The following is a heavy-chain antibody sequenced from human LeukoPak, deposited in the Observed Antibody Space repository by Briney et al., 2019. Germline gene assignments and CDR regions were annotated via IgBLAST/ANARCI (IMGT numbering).Heavy chain of an antibody. V-gene: IGHV3-48*03. J-gene: IGHJ6*04. CDR1: GISLSRYW. CDR2: ISSSGSTI. Sequence: GGSLRLSCAGSGISLSRYWMNWVRQAPGKGLEWVSYISSSGSTIYYADSVKGRFTISRDNAKNSLYLQMNSLRAEDTAVYYCAELGITMIGGVWGKGTTVTISS. D-gene: IGHD3-10*02. CDR3: AELGITMIGGV.